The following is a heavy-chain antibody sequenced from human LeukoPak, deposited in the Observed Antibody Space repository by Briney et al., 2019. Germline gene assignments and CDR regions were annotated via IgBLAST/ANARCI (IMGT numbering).Heavy chain of an antibody. CDR1: GGTFSTSA. Sequence: GGSVKVSCTAFGGTFSTSAISWVRQAPGQGVGWRGGIIPIFGTANSAQKFQGGVTITADESTSTAYIELRSLRSEDTAVYYCARDSVVPAAISADYYYGMDVWGQRTTVTVSS. CDR2: IIPIFGTA. D-gene: IGHD2-2*02. CDR3: ARDSVVPAAISADYYYGMDV. V-gene: IGHV1-69*13. J-gene: IGHJ6*02.